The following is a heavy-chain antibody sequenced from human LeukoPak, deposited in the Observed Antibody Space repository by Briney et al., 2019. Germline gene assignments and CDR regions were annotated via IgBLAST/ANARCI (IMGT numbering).Heavy chain of an antibody. CDR1: GGSISSSSSY. D-gene: IGHD3-10*01. V-gene: IGHV4-39*07. J-gene: IGHJ5*02. CDR2: IYYSGSS. CDR3: ARGIRGVMGNWFDP. Sequence: SETLSLTCSVSGGSISSSSSYWGWIRQPPGKGLEWIGSIYYSGSSFDNPALKSRVTISVDTSKNQFSLKLSSVTAADTAVYYCARGIRGVMGNWFDPWGQGTLVTVSS.